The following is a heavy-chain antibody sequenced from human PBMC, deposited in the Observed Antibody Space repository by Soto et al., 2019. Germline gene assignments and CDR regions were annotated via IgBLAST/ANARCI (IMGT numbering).Heavy chain of an antibody. CDR1: GFSLNTHGVG. CDR2: IYWDDDK. CDR3: ARHSGSGYYLFDY. Sequence: SGPTLVNPTQTLTLTCSFSGFSLNTHGVGVAWIRQPPGKALEWLGIIYWDDDKRYSPSLNSSLTITKDTSKNQVVLTMTNMAPVATATYYCARHSGSGYYLFDYWGQGTLVTVSS. D-gene: IGHD3-22*01. J-gene: IGHJ4*02. V-gene: IGHV2-5*02.